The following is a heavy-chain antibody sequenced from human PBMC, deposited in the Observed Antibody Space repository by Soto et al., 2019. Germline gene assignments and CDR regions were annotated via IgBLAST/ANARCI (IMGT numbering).Heavy chain of an antibody. J-gene: IGHJ4*02. CDR2: INWNSGSV. CDR3: AKGPTYDFWSGYYTH. D-gene: IGHD3-3*01. CDR1: GFSFDDYA. V-gene: IGHV3-9*01. Sequence: EVQLVASGGGLVQPGRSLRLSCAASGFSFDDYAMHWVRQAPGKGLEWVSGINWNSGSVGYVDSVKGRFTISRDNAKNSLYLQMNSLRAEDTALYYCAKGPTYDFWSGYYTHWGQGTLVTVSS.